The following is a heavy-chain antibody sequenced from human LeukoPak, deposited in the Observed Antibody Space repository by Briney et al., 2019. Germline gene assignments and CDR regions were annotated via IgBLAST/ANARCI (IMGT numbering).Heavy chain of an antibody. CDR1: GFTFSSYA. J-gene: IGHJ5*02. D-gene: IGHD3-9*01. CDR2: ISGSGGST. CDR3: AKAPTGYSGT. Sequence: GGSLRLSCAASGFTFSSYAMSWVRQAPGKGREWVSAISGSGGSTYYADSVKGRFTNSRDNSKDTLYLQMNSLRAEDTAVYYCAKAPTGYSGTWGQGTLVTVSS. V-gene: IGHV3-23*01.